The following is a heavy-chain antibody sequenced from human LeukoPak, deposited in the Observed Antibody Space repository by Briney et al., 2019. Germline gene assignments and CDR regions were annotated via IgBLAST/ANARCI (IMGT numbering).Heavy chain of an antibody. CDR3: ARDPLYGDSTFDY. CDR2: ISSSGSTI. D-gene: IGHD4-17*01. CDR1: GGSISSSSYY. V-gene: IGHV3-11*01. Sequence: KTSETLSLTCTVSGGSISSSSYYWGWIRQPPGKGLEWVSYISSSGSTIYYADSVKGRFTISRDNAKNSLYLQMNSLRAEDTAVYYCARDPLYGDSTFDYWGQGTLVTVSS. J-gene: IGHJ4*02.